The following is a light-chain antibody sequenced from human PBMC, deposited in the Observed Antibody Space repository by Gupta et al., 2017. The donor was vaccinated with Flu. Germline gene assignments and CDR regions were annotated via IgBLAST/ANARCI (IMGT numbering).Light chain of an antibody. J-gene: IGLJ3*02. Sequence: QSVLTHPPSVSAATGHKFTITCPGSSPNNENNYVSWYQQFPGTAPKLLIYDTTTRHTAMPERFSGSKSDTSATLFTTRLQTGDEADYYCGSWDIILSAWVFGGGTKLTVL. CDR1: SPNNENNY. CDR2: DTT. V-gene: IGLV1-51*02. CDR3: GSWDIILSAWV.